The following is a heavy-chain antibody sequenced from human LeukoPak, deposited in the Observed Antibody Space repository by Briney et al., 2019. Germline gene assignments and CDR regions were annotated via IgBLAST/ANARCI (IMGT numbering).Heavy chain of an antibody. J-gene: IGHJ4*02. CDR3: ARILYGGDES. CDR1: GLTFSSYG. Sequence: GGSLRLSCAASGLTFSSYGMHWVRQAPGKGLEWVLSIGATGDTYYAGSVKGRFTVSRDNAKKSLYLQMSSLRAEDTAVYYCARILYGGDESWGQGTLVTVSS. D-gene: IGHD2-21*02. V-gene: IGHV3-13*01. CDR2: IGATGDT.